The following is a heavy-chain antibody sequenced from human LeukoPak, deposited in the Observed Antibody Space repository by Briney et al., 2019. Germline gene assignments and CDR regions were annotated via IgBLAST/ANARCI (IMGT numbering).Heavy chain of an antibody. CDR1: GGSISSGGYY. J-gene: IGHJ4*02. D-gene: IGHD2-15*01. V-gene: IGHV4-31*03. Sequence: PSQTLSLTCTVSGGSISSGGYYWSWIRQHPGKGLEWIGYIYYSGSTYYNPSLKSRVTISVDTSKNQSSLKLSSVTAADTAVYYCAGRRGSSLASIDSWGQGTLVTVSS. CDR3: AGRRGSSLASIDS. CDR2: IYYSGST.